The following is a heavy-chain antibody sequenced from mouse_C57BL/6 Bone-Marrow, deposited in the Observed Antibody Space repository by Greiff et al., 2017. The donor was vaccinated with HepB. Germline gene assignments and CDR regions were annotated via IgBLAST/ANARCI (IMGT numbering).Heavy chain of an antibody. CDR2: IDPENGDT. CDR1: GFNIKDDY. D-gene: IGHD2-5*01. Sequence: EVQLQQSGAELVRPGASVKLSCTASGFNIKDDYMHWVKQRPEQGLEWIGWIDPENGDTEYASKFQGKATITADTSSNTAYLQLSSLTSEDTAVYYCLYYSNYPYAMDYWGQGTSVTVSS. CDR3: LYYSNYPYAMDY. V-gene: IGHV14-4*01. J-gene: IGHJ4*01.